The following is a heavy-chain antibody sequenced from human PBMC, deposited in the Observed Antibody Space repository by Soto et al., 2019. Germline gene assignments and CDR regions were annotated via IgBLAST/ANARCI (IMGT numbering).Heavy chain of an antibody. D-gene: IGHD2-2*01. J-gene: IGHJ4*02. V-gene: IGHV3-30-3*01. CDR1: GFAFSSYA. CDR3: ARDGRFDQDYFDY. Sequence: QVPLVESGGGVVKPGRSLRLSCAASGFAFSSYAMHWVRQAPGKGLERVAVISYDGSNKYYADSVKGRFTISRDNSKNPLYLQMNSLRSEDTAVYYCARDGRFDQDYFDYWGQGTLVTVSS. CDR2: ISYDGSNK.